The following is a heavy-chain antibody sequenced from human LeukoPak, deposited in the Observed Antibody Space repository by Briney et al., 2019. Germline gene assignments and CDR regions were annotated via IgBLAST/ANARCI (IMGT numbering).Heavy chain of an antibody. CDR1: GYTXXXYY. V-gene: IGHV1-2*06. CDR3: ARAQLGTWGSVY. Sequence: XVSCXXXGYTXXXYYMHXVRQAPGQGLEWMGRINPNSGGTNYAQKFQGRVTMTRDTSISTAYMELSRLRSDDTAVYYCARAQLGTWGSVYWGQGTLVTVSS. D-gene: IGHD1-14*01. J-gene: IGHJ4*02. CDR2: INPNSGGT.